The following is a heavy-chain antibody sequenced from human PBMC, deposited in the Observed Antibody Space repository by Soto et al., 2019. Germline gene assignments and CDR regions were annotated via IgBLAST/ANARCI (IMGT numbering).Heavy chain of an antibody. J-gene: IGHJ6*02. Sequence: SGPTLVNPTETLTLTCTVSGFSLSNARMGVSWIRQPPGKALEWLAHIFSNDEKSYSTSLKSRLTISKDTSKSQVVLTMTNMDPVDTATYYCARISYYYYYGMDVWGQGTTVTVSS. CDR3: ARISYYYYYGMDV. V-gene: IGHV2-26*01. CDR2: IFSNDEK. CDR1: GFSLSNARMG.